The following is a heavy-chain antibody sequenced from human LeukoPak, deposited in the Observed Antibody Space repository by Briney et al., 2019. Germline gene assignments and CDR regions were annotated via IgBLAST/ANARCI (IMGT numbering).Heavy chain of an antibody. CDR1: GGSFSGYD. CDR2: INYGGDT. CDR3: ARGLGWKVTPMGLYYMDV. D-gene: IGHD6-19*01. Sequence: SGTLSLTCGVDGGSFSGYDWSWVRQPPGKGLEWIGEINYGGDTNYTPSLKSRVTISVDTSKNQFSLKVRSVTAADTAVYYCARGLGWKVTPMGLYYMDVWGEGATVTVSS. V-gene: IGHV4-34*01. J-gene: IGHJ6*03.